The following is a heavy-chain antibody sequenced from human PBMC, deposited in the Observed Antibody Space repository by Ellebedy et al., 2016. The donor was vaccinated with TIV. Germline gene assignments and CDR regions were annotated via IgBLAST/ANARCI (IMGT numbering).Heavy chain of an antibody. J-gene: IGHJ6*02. D-gene: IGHD6-25*01. V-gene: IGHV1-2*02. CDR1: GYTFTANY. Sequence: ASVKVSCKASGYTFTANYIHWVRQAPGQGLEWMGWINPDSGGTNFPQKFQGRVTMTRDTSVNTAYMELSRLQSDDTAVYHCATSLTPATYNYYGLDVWGQGTTVTVSS. CDR2: INPDSGGT. CDR3: ATSLTPATYNYYGLDV.